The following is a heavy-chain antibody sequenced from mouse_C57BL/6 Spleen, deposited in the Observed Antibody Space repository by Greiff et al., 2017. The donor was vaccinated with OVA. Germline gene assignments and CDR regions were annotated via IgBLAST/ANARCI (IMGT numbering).Heavy chain of an antibody. J-gene: IGHJ2*01. CDR2: IHPDSGST. V-gene: IGHV1-64*01. CDR1: GYTFTSYW. Sequence: QVQLQQPGAELVKPGASVKLSCKASGYTFTSYWMHWVKQRPGQGLEWIGMIHPDSGSTNYNEKFKGKVTLTVDKSSSTAYMQLSSLTSEDAAGDYWARNDYGRDYWGQGTTLTVSS. D-gene: IGHD1-2*01. CDR3: ARNDYGRDY.